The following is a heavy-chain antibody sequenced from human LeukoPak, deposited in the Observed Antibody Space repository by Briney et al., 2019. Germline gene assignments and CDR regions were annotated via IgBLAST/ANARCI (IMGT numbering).Heavy chain of an antibody. CDR1: GFTFSSYA. Sequence: GGSLRLSCAASGFTFSSYAMHWVRQAPGKGLEWVAVISYDGSNKYYADSVKGRFTISRDNSKNTLYLQMNSLRAEDTAVYYCAKGSSYYYDSSGYYGSDYWGQGTLVTVSS. CDR3: AKGSSYYYDSSGYYGSDY. D-gene: IGHD3-22*01. V-gene: IGHV3-30-3*01. J-gene: IGHJ4*02. CDR2: ISYDGSNK.